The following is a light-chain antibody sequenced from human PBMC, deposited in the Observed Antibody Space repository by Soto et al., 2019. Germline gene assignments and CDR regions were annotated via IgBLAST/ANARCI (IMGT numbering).Light chain of an antibody. V-gene: IGLV2-14*01. CDR3: SSYTSSSTRV. Sequence: QSVLTQPPSASGSPGQSVTISCTGSSNDVGAYNYVSWYQQHPGKAPKLMIYDVSNRPSGVSNRFSGSKSGNTASLTISGLQAEDEADYYCSSYTSSSTRVFGTGTKVTVL. CDR2: DVS. CDR1: SNDVGAYNY. J-gene: IGLJ1*01.